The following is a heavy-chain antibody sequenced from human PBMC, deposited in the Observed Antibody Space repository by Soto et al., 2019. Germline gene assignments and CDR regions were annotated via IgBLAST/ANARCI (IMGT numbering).Heavy chain of an antibody. J-gene: IGHJ4*02. CDR1: GYTFKNYG. CDR2: ISAYNGDT. D-gene: IGHD3-9*01. CDR3: VLGGLETGYYRDMDY. Sequence: QDHLVQSGGEVKKPGASAKVSRKASGYTFKNYGINWVRQAPGRGLEWVAWISAYNGDTSYAQHLQGRVTVTTETLTNTAYMELRSLRPDDTAVYFCVLGGLETGYYRDMDYWGQGTLVSVSS. V-gene: IGHV1-18*04.